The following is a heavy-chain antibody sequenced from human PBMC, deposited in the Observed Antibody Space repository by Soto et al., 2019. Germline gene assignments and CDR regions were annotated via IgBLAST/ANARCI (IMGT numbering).Heavy chain of an antibody. CDR2: IIPIFGTA. CDR1: GGTFSSYA. Sequence: QVQLVQSGAEVKKPGSSVKVSCKASGGTFSSYAISWVRQAPGQGLEWMGGIIPIFGTANYAQKFQGRVTITAEESTSTAYMELSSLRSEDTAVYYCARCRWHDYGVYVSPPYYYYGMDVWGQGRTVTVSS. D-gene: IGHD4-17*01. J-gene: IGHJ6*02. CDR3: ARCRWHDYGVYVSPPYYYYGMDV. V-gene: IGHV1-69*01.